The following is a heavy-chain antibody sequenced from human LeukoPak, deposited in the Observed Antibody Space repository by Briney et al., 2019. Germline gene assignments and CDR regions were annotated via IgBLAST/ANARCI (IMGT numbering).Heavy chain of an antibody. V-gene: IGHV3-30*04. CDR2: ISYDGSNK. CDR1: GFTFSSYA. CDR3: ATSARRSSWSRGHRDYYYMDV. J-gene: IGHJ6*03. Sequence: GRSLRLSCAASGFTFSSYAMHWVRQAPGKGLEWVTLISYDGSNKYYADSVKGRFTISRDNAKNSLYLQMNSLRAEDTALYYCATSARRSSWSRGHRDYYYMDVWGKGTTVTISS. D-gene: IGHD6-13*01.